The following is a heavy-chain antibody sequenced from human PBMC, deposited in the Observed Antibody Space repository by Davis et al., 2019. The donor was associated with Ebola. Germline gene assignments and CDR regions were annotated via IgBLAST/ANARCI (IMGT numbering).Heavy chain of an antibody. V-gene: IGHV3-30*18. D-gene: IGHD3-3*01. CDR3: AKGEGLQFLLGYYGMDV. CDR2: ISYDGSNK. CDR1: GFTFSSYA. Sequence: PGGSLRLSCAASGFTFSSYAMSWVRQAPGKGLEWVAVISYDGSNKYYADSVKGRFTISRDNSKNTLYLQMNSLRAEDTAVYYCAKGEGLQFLLGYYGMDVWGQGTTVTVSS. J-gene: IGHJ6*02.